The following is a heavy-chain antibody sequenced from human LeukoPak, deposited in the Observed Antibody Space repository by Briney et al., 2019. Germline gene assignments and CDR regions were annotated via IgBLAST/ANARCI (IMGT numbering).Heavy chain of an antibody. J-gene: IGHJ4*02. CDR2: INTDGSSI. CDR1: GFIFSDYW. Sequence: GGSLRLSCGVSGFIFSDYWMHWVRRVPGKGLLWLARINTDGSSISYADSVKGRFTISRDNAKNTLYLQMNSLGAEDTAVYYCTRDLSMWYRGVMSYWGQGTLVTVSS. V-gene: IGHV3-74*01. CDR3: TRDLSMWYRGVMSY. D-gene: IGHD3-10*01.